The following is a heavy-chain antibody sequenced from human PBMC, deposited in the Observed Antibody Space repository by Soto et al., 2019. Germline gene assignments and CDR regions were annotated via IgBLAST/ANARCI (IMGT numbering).Heavy chain of an antibody. Sequence: GGSLRLSCAASGFTFSSYSMNWVRQAPGKGLEWVSYISSSSSTIYYADSVKGRFTISRDNAKNSLYLQMNSLRAEDTAVYYCARAPYCSSTSCYKVFSYWGQGTLVTVSS. CDR2: ISSSSSTI. CDR1: GFTFSSYS. J-gene: IGHJ4*02. CDR3: ARAPYCSSTSCYKVFSY. D-gene: IGHD2-2*02. V-gene: IGHV3-48*01.